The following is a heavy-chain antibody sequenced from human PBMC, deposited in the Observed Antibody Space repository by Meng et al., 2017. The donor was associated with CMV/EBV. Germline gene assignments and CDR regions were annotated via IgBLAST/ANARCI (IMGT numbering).Heavy chain of an antibody. CDR2: INPNSGGT. Sequence: ASVKVSCKASGYTFTGYYMHWVRQAPGQGLEWMGWINPNSGGTNYAQKLQGRVTMTTDTSTSTAYMELRSLRSDDTAVYYCARDRTARLRFLEWLPNHDAFDIWGQGTMVTVSS. J-gene: IGHJ3*02. V-gene: IGHV1-2*02. D-gene: IGHD3-3*01. CDR1: GYTFTGYY. CDR3: ARDRTARLRFLEWLPNHDAFDI.